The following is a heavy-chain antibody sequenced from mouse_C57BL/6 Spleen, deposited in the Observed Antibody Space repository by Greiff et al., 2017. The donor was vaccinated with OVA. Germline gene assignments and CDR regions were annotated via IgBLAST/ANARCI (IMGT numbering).Heavy chain of an antibody. CDR3: ARAPDWYFDV. Sequence: QVKLQQPGAELVRPGSSVKLSCKASGYTFTSYWMHWVKQRPIQGLEWIGNIDPSDSETHYNQKFKDKATLTVDKSSSTAYMQLSSLTSEDSAVYYCARAPDWYFDVWGTGTTVTVSS. J-gene: IGHJ1*03. V-gene: IGHV1-52*01. CDR2: IDPSDSET. CDR1: GYTFTSYW.